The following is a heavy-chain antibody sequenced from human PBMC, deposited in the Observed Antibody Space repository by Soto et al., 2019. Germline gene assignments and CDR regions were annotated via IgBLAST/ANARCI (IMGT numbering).Heavy chain of an antibody. CDR2: ISAYNGNT. D-gene: IGHD3-3*01. CDR3: ARGGPRSITFFGVVTYPSDVYYYYYMDV. Sequence: ASVKVSCKASGYTFTSYGISWVRQAPGQGLEWMGWISAYNGNTNYAQKLQGRVTMTTDTSTSTAYMELRSLRSDDTAVYYCARGGPRSITFFGVVTYPSDVYYYYYMDVWGKGTTVTVSS. CDR1: GYTFTSYG. V-gene: IGHV1-18*01. J-gene: IGHJ6*03.